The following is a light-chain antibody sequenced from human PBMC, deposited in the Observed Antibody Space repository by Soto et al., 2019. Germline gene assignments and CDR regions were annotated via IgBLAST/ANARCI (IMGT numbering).Light chain of an antibody. CDR3: ISYKTADTFI. CDR1: SSDIGNNY. CDR2: QVT. V-gene: IGLV2-14*01. Sequence: QSVLTQPPSLSAAPGHKVTVSCSLSSSDIGNNYVSWYQHLPGTAPKLMIYQVTIRPSGISNRFSGSKSGNTASRTISGLQAEDEAEYFCISYKTADTFICGKGTKVTVL. J-gene: IGLJ1*01.